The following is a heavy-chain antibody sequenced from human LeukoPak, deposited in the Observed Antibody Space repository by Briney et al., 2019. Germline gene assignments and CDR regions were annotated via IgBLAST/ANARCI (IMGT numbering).Heavy chain of an antibody. V-gene: IGHV3-30*03. CDR1: GFTFSSYG. D-gene: IGHD2-2*01. Sequence: GGSLRLSCAASGFTFSSYGMHWVRQAPGKGLEWVAVISYDGSNKYYADSVKGRFTISRDNAKNTLYLQMNSLRAEDTAVYYCASCGSTSCTYWGQGTLVTVSS. CDR2: ISYDGSNK. CDR3: ASCGSTSCTY. J-gene: IGHJ4*02.